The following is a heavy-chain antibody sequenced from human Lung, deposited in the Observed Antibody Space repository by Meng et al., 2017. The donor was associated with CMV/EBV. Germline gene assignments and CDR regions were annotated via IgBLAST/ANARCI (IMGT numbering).Heavy chain of an antibody. CDR1: GFTFSSYA. J-gene: IGHJ4*02. D-gene: IGHD2-2*01. CDR2: ISYDGSNK. Sequence: GGSLRLXCAASGFTFSSYAMHWVRQAPGKGLEWVAVISYDGSNKYYADSVKGRFTISRDNSKNTLYLQMNSLRAEDTAVYYCARGYCSSTSCYWGYYFDYWGQGKXVNGAS. V-gene: IGHV3-30-3*01. CDR3: ARGYCSSTSCYWGYYFDY.